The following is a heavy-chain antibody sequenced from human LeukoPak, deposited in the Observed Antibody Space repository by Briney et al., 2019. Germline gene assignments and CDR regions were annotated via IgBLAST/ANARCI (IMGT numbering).Heavy chain of an antibody. V-gene: IGHV3-15*01. J-gene: IGHJ4*02. D-gene: IGHD5/OR15-5a*01. CDR1: GFTFSNAW. CDR3: ARDPTQYLRYGHFDY. CDR2: IKSKTDCGTT. Sequence: GGSLRLSCAASGFTFSNAWMSWVRQAPGKGLEWVGRIKSKTDCGTTDYAAPVKGRFTISRDDSKNTLYLQMNSLCDEDTAVYYCARDPTQYLRYGHFDYWGQGTLVTVSS.